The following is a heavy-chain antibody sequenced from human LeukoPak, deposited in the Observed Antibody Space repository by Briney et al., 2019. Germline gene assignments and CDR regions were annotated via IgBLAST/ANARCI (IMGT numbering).Heavy chain of an antibody. CDR1: GGSISTYY. CDR3: ARWSSGYYDAFDI. D-gene: IGHD3-22*01. CDR2: IYYSGST. V-gene: IGHV4-59*01. Sequence: SETLSLTCTVSGGSISTYYWTWIRQPPGKGLEYIGYIYYSGSTYYNPSLKSRVTISVDTSKNQFSLKLSSVTAADTAVYYCARWSSGYYDAFDIWGQGTMVTLSS. J-gene: IGHJ3*02.